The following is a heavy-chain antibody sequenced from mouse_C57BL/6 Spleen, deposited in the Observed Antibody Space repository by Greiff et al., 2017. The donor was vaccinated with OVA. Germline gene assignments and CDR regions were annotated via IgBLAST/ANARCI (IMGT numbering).Heavy chain of an antibody. V-gene: IGHV1-80*01. CDR2: IYPGDGDT. Sequence: QVQLKESGAELVKPGASVKISCKASGYAFSSYWMNWVKQRPGKGLEWIGQIYPGDGDTNYNGKFKGKATLTADKSSSTAYMQLSSLTSEDSAVYFSARSSHYGSRPYYYAMDYWGQGTSVTVSS. J-gene: IGHJ4*01. CDR1: GYAFSSYW. D-gene: IGHD1-1*01. CDR3: ARSSHYGSRPYYYAMDY.